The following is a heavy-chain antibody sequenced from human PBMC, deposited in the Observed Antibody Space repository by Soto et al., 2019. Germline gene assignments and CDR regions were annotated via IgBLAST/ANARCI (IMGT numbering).Heavy chain of an antibody. CDR2: TSYDGNND. D-gene: IGHD1-1*01. J-gene: IGHJ4*02. Sequence: QVQLVESGGGVVQPGRSLRLSCAASGFTFSNYAMHWVRQAPGKGLEWVALTSYDGNNDYYTDSVKGRFTISRDNSKNTLFMQMKSPRPEATAVYYCAKDKGVFNWATSYFDYWGQGALVTVSS. V-gene: IGHV3-30*18. CDR3: AKDKGVFNWATSYFDY. CDR1: GFTFSNYA.